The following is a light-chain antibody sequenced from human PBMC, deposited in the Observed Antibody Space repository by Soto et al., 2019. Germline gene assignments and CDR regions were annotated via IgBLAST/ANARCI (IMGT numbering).Light chain of an antibody. Sequence: EIVLTQSPGTLSVSPGERATVSCRASQTVSSGFLAWYQQKVGQAPRLLIYGTSSRATDIPDRFSGSGSGTDFTLTIDRLEPEDFAVYYCHQYYSSPTTFGGGTKVDIK. CDR3: HQYYSSPTT. CDR2: GTS. J-gene: IGKJ4*01. V-gene: IGKV3-20*01. CDR1: QTVSSGF.